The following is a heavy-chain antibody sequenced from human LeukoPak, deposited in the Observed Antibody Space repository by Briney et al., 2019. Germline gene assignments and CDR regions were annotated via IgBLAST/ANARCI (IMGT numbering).Heavy chain of an antibody. CDR3: ARGSQSITMIVVVASYGMDV. J-gene: IGHJ6*02. Sequence: ASVKVSCKASGYTFTGYYMHWVRQAPGQGLEWMGWINPNSGGTNYAQKFQGWVTMTRDTSISTAYMELSRLRSDDTAVYYCARGSQSITMIVVVASYGMDVWGQGTTVTVSS. CDR2: INPNSGGT. D-gene: IGHD3-22*01. V-gene: IGHV1-2*04. CDR1: GYTFTGYY.